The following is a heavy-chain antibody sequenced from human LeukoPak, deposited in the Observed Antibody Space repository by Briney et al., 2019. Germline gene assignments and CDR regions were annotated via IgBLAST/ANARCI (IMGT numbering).Heavy chain of an antibody. Sequence: GGPLRLSCAASGVTLSNARMSWVPQAPGKGLECVGRIKSKTDGGTTDYAAPVKGRFTISRDDSKNPLYLQMNSLKTEDTAVYYCTTDYYDFWSGKFDYWGQGTLVTVSS. CDR1: GVTLSNAR. CDR2: IKSKTDGGTT. J-gene: IGHJ4*02. V-gene: IGHV3-15*01. CDR3: TTDYYDFWSGKFDY. D-gene: IGHD3-3*01.